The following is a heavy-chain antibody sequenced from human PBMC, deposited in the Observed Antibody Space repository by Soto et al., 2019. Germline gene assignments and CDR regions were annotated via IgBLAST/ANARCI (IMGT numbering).Heavy chain of an antibody. V-gene: IGHV1-69*01. CDR1: GGTFSSYA. CDR3: ARQLLERGVYYYYGMDV. CDR2: IIPIFGTA. Sequence: QVQLVQSGAEVKKPGSSVKVSCKASGGTFSSYAISWVRQAPGHGLEWMGGIIPIFGTANYAQKFQGRVTITADESTSTAYMELSSLRSEDTAVYYCARQLLERGVYYYYGMDVWGQGTTFTVSS. D-gene: IGHD1-1*01. J-gene: IGHJ6*02.